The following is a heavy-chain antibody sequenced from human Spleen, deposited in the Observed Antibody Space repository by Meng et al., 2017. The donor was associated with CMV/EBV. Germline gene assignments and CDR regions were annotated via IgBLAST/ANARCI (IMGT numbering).Heavy chain of an antibody. Sequence: SETLSLTCTVSGGSVSSSYYWSWIRQTPGKGLEWIGYIYHSGSTNYNPTLKSRVTMSVDTSKNQFSLRLSSVTAADTAVYFCARDEAATPRALYYWGQGALVTVSS. V-gene: IGHV4-61*01. CDR3: ARDEAATPRALYY. J-gene: IGHJ4*02. CDR1: GGSVSSSYY. D-gene: IGHD2-15*01. CDR2: IYHSGST.